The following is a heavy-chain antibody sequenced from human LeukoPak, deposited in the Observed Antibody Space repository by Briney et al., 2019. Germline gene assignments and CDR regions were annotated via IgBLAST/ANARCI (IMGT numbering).Heavy chain of an antibody. J-gene: IGHJ4*02. CDR1: GYTFTSYG. V-gene: IGHV1-18*01. Sequence: ASVKVSCKASGYTFTSYGISWVRQAPGQGLEWMGWISAYNGNTNYAQKLQGRVTMTTDTSTSTAYMELRGLRSDDTAVYYCARSLVVVAATPFGYWGQGTLVTVSS. CDR2: ISAYNGNT. D-gene: IGHD2-15*01. CDR3: ARSLVVVAATPFGY.